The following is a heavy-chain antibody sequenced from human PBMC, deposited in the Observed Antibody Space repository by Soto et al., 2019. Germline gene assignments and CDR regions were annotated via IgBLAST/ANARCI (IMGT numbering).Heavy chain of an antibody. J-gene: IGHJ1*01. CDR3: ARETEWSPQL. CDR2: INGDGSST. D-gene: IGHD2-8*01. Sequence: EVQLVESGGGLVQPGGSLRLSCAASGFTSRSFWMHWFRQVPGKGLLWVSRINGDGSSTSYAESVRGRFTISRDNAKNTLILQMNSLRVEDSAVYYCARETEWSPQLWCQGTLVTVSS. CDR1: GFTSRSFW. V-gene: IGHV3-74*01.